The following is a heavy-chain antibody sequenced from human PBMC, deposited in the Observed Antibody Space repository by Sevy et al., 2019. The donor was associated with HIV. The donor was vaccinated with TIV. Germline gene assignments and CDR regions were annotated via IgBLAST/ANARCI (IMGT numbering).Heavy chain of an antibody. CDR1: GGTFSSYA. CDR2: IIPILGVT. CDR3: ARDRRDEASFDI. V-gene: IGHV1-69*04. Sequence: ASVKVSCKASGGTFSSYAISWVRQAPGQGLEWMGRIIPILGVTNYAQKFQGRVTITADKSTSTAYMELSSLRSEDTAVYYCARDRRDEASFDIRGQRTMVTVSS. J-gene: IGHJ3*02.